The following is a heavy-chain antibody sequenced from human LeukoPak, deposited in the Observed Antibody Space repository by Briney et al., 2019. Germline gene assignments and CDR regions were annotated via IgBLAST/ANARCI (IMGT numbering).Heavy chain of an antibody. D-gene: IGHD3-10*01. Sequence: GESLKISCKASGYTFTGYYMHWVRQAPGQGLEWMGIINPSGGSTSYAQKFQGRVTMTRDTSTSTVYMELSSLRSEDTAVYYCARDLGAAHDYWGQGTLVTVSS. CDR1: GYTFTGYY. CDR3: ARDLGAAHDY. V-gene: IGHV1-46*01. J-gene: IGHJ4*02. CDR2: INPSGGST.